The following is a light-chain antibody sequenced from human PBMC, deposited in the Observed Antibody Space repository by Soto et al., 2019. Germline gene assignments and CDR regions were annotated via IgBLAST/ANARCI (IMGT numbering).Light chain of an antibody. CDR1: SSDIGGYNF. V-gene: IGLV2-14*03. CDR2: DVS. J-gene: IGLJ2*01. Sequence: QSSLTQPASVSGSPGQSITISCTGTSSDIGGYNFVSWYQQHPGKAPKLMIYDVSNRPSGVSYRFSASKSGNTASLTISGLQAEDEADYYRCSYKSSRVVFGGGTTLTVL. CDR3: CSYKSSRVV.